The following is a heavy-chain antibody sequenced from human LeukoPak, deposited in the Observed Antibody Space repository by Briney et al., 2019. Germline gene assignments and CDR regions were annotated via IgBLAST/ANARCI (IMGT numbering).Heavy chain of an antibody. CDR1: GGTFSSYA. V-gene: IGHV1-3*01. CDR2: INAGNGNT. J-gene: IGHJ4*02. D-gene: IGHD2-2*01. CDR3: ARAFPTIVVVPAAIGI. Sequence: ASVKVSCKASGGTFSSYAMHWVRQAPGQRLEWMGWINAGNGNTKYSQKFQGRVTITRDTSASTAYMELSSLRSEDTAVYYCARAFPTIVVVPAAIGIWGQGTLVTVSS.